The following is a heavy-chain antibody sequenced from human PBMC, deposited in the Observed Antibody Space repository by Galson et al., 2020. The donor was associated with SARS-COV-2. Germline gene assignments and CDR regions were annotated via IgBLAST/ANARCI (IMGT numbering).Heavy chain of an antibody. Sequence: ASVKVSCKVSGYTLTELSMHWVRQAPGKGLEWMGGFDPEDGETIYAQKFQGRVTMTEDTSTDTAYMELSSLRSEDTAVYYCATNLIAARILYYYGMDVWDQGTTVTVSS. CDR2: FDPEDGET. CDR1: GYTLTELS. D-gene: IGHD6-6*01. J-gene: IGHJ6*02. CDR3: ATNLIAARILYYYGMDV. V-gene: IGHV1-24*01.